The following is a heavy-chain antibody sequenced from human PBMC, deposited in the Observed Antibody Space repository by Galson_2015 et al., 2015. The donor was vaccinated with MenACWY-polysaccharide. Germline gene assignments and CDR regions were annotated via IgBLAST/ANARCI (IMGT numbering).Heavy chain of an antibody. V-gene: IGHV3-74*01. CDR3: AKDQRWNLPDY. J-gene: IGHJ4*02. Sequence: SLRLSCAASGLIFSNYWMHWVRQAPGKGLVWVSRINTDGSVTSYADSVNGRFTISRDNTKNRLLLQMNSLSVDDTAVYYCAKDQRWNLPDYWGQGILVTVSS. CDR1: GLIFSNYW. D-gene: IGHD1-7*01. CDR2: INTDGSVT.